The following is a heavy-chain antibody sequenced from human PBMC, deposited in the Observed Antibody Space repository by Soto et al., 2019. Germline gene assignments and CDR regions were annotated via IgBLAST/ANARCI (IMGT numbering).Heavy chain of an antibody. V-gene: IGHV3-74*01. CDR2: MNSDGSTM. CDR3: GRDVQNDGNYYIDA. J-gene: IGHJ6*03. CDR1: GFPLSGYW. Sequence: GGSLRLSCAASGFPLSGYWMHWVRQAPGKGLVWVSRMNSDGSTMNYADSVKGRFTISRDNGENTLYLQMNGLRAEDTAVYYCGRDVQNDGNYYIDARGKGTTVTVSS.